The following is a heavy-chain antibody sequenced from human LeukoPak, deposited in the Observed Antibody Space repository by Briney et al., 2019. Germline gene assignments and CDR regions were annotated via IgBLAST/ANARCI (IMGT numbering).Heavy chain of an antibody. V-gene: IGHV3-48*04. Sequence: GGSLRLSCAASGFTFSTYSMNWVRQAPGKGLEWVSYISSSSTIYYADSVKGRFTISRDNAKNSLYLQMNSLRAEDTAVYYCASSLGAYGFQHWGQGTLVTVSS. CDR1: GFTFSTYS. D-gene: IGHD3-16*01. CDR2: ISSSSTI. J-gene: IGHJ1*01. CDR3: ASSLGAYGFQH.